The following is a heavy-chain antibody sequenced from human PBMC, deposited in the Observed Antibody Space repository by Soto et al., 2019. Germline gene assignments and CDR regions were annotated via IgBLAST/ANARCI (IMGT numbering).Heavy chain of an antibody. D-gene: IGHD3-22*01. J-gene: IGHJ6*02. CDR3: ARGNTMMRGKYYYGMDV. Sequence: QVQLVQSGAEVKKPGSSMKVSCKASGGTFSSYAISWVRQAPGQGLEWMGGIIPIFGTANYAQKFQGRVTITADESTSTAYMELSSLRSEDTAVYYCARGNTMMRGKYYYGMDVWGQGTTVTVSS. V-gene: IGHV1-69*12. CDR1: GGTFSSYA. CDR2: IIPIFGTA.